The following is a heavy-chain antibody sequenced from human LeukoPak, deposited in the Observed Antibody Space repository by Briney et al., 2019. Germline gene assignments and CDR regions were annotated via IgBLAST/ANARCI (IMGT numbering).Heavy chain of an antibody. CDR2: IYNSGTT. D-gene: IGHD3-9*01. Sequence: PSQTLSLTCTVSGGSMGRTSYYWSWIRQPAGKGLEWLGRIYNSGTTNYNPSLKSRVTISVDTSKNQFSLKLSSVTAADTAVYYCARTLTGYQYYYYYYYMDVWGKGTTVTVSS. CDR1: GGSMGRTSYY. CDR3: ARTLTGYQYYYYYYYMDV. J-gene: IGHJ6*03. V-gene: IGHV4-61*02.